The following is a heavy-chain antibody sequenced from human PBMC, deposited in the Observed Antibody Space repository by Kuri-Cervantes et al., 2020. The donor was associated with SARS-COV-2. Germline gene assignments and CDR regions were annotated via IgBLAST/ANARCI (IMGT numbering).Heavy chain of an antibody. J-gene: IGHJ2*01. Sequence: GGSLRLSCAASGFTFSSYGMHWVRQAPGKGLEWVAFIRYDGSNKYYADSVKGRFTISRDNSKNTLYLQMNSLRAEDTAVYYCVKDRSSSWLWYFDLWGRGTLVTVSS. CDR3: VKDRSSSWLWYFDL. D-gene: IGHD6-13*01. V-gene: IGHV3-30*02. CDR1: GFTFSSYG. CDR2: IRYDGSNK.